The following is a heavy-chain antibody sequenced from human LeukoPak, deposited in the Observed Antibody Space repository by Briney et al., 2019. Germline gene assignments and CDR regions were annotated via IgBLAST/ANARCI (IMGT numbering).Heavy chain of an antibody. V-gene: IGHV4-39*01. J-gene: IGHJ4*02. CDR3: ARATGFSSGCYRYFDY. CDR1: GGSISSSSYY. D-gene: IGHD6-19*01. CDR2: IFYSGST. Sequence: SETLSLTCSVSGGSISSSSYYWGWIRRPPGKGLEWIGSIFYSGSTCYNASLQSRVTMSVDTSKNQFSLKLTSVTAADTAVYYCARATGFSSGCYRYFDYWGQGTLVTVSS.